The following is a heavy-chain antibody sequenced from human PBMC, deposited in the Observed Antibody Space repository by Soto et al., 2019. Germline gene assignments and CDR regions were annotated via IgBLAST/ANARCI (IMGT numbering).Heavy chain of an antibody. D-gene: IGHD1-1*01. CDR1: GGSTSGYY. Sequence: PSETLSLTCTVTGGSTSGYYWTWIRQPPGTGLEWIGEINHSGSTNYNPSLKSRVTISVDTSKNQFSLKLTSVTAADTAVYYCARDKITGLFDYWGQGTLVTVSS. CDR3: ARDKITGLFDY. J-gene: IGHJ4*02. CDR2: INHSGST. V-gene: IGHV4-34*01.